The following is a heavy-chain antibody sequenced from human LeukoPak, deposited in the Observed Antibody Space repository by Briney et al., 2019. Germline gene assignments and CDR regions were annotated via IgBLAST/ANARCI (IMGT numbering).Heavy chain of an antibody. CDR1: GFTFSSYS. J-gene: IGHJ4*02. D-gene: IGHD3-22*01. CDR2: ISSSSSYI. CDR3: ARVGYDGTGYYSLGNY. V-gene: IGHV3-21*01. Sequence: KSGGSLRLSCAASGFTFSSYSMNGVRQAPGKGLEWVSSISSSSSYIYYADSVKGGFTISRDNAKNSLYLHMNSLRAEDTAVYYCARVGYDGTGYYSLGNYWGQGTLVSVSS.